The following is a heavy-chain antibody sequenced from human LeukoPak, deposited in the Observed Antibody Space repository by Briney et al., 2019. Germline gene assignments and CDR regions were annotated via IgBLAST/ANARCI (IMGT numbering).Heavy chain of an antibody. V-gene: IGHV1-2*02. CDR2: INPNSGGT. CDR3: ARIGGDYSNLNWFDP. J-gene: IGHJ5*02. D-gene: IGHD4-11*01. CDR1: GYTFTGYC. Sequence: EASVKVSCKASGYTFTGYCIHWVRQAPGQGLEWMGGINPNSGGTNYAQKFQGRVTMTRDTSISTAYMELSSLRSDDTAMYYCARIGGDYSNLNWFDPWGQGTLVTVSS.